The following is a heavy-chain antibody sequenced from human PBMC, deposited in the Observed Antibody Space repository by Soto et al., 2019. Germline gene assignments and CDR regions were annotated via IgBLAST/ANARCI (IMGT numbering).Heavy chain of an antibody. V-gene: IGHV4-34*01. CDR2: INHSGST. J-gene: IGHJ4*02. CDR3: ARFSVTTDY. D-gene: IGHD4-17*01. Sequence: SETLSLTCAVYGGSFSGYYWSWIRQPPGKGLEWIGEINHSGSTNYNPSLKSRVTISVDTSKNQFSLKLSSVTAADTAVYYCARFSVTTDYWGQGTLVTISS. CDR1: GGSFSGYY.